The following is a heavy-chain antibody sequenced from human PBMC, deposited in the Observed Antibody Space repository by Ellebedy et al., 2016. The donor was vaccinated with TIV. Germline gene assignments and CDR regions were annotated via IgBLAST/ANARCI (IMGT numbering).Heavy chain of an antibody. Sequence: GESLKISCAASGFTFNSYEMNWVRQAPGKGLEWVSYISSGGSTIYYEDSVKGRFTISRDNAKSTLYLQMNSLRAEDAAVFYCARELRLRYFDYDYWGQGTLVTVSS. V-gene: IGHV3-48*03. CDR1: GFTFNSYE. CDR3: ARELRLRYFDYDY. CDR2: ISSGGSTI. J-gene: IGHJ4*02. D-gene: IGHD3-9*01.